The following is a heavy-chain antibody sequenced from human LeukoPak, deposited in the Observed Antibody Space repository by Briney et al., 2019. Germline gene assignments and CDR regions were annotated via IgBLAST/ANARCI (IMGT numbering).Heavy chain of an antibody. CDR3: AKALRD. CDR1: GFTFNSYW. J-gene: IGHJ4*02. Sequence: GGSLRLSCAASGFTFNSYWMSWVRQAPGKGLEWVSAISASGGSTHYADSVKDRFTISRDNSKNTLYVQMNSLRADDTAVYYCAKALRDWGQGTLVTVSS. V-gene: IGHV3-23*01. CDR2: ISASGGST.